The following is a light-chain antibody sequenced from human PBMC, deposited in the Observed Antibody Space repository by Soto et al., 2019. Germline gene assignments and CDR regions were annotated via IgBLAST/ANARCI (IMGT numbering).Light chain of an antibody. J-gene: IGKJ1*01. CDR2: GAS. Sequence: EIVLTQSPGTLSLSPGERATLSCRASQSVSNNYLAWYQQKPGQAPRLLIYGASNRATGIPDRFSGSGSGTDFTLTISSLEPEDFAVYYCQQLTDWPPQWTFGQGTKVE. CDR3: QQLTDWPPQWT. V-gene: IGKV3D-20*02. CDR1: QSVSNNY.